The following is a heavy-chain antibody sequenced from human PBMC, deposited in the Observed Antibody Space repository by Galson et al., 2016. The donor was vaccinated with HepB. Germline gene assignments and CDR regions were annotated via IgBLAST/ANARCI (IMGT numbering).Heavy chain of an antibody. CDR2: INPYNGHT. CDR3: ARGSVYCGDDCVSDRFYP. CDR1: GYTFINYA. Sequence: SVKVSCKASGYTFINYAISWVRQAPGQGLEWMGWINPYNGHTRYAQKLQGRVTMTTDTSTTTDYMELGSLTTDDTAVYFCARGSVYCGDDCVSDRFYPWGRGTRVTVSS. J-gene: IGHJ5*02. D-gene: IGHD2-21*01. V-gene: IGHV1-18*04.